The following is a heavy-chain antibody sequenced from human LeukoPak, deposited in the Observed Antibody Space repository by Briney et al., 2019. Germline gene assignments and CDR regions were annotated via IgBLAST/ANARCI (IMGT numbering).Heavy chain of an antibody. Sequence: GGSLRLSCAASGFTLSSYAMHWVRQAPGKGLEYVSGISTNGGSTYYANSVKGRFTISRDNSKNTLYLQMGTLRAEDMAVYYCARGKGYCSGGRCYYYFDYWGQGTLVTVSS. D-gene: IGHD2-15*01. V-gene: IGHV3-64*01. CDR2: ISTNGGST. CDR1: GFTLSSYA. CDR3: ARGKGYCSGGRCYYYFDY. J-gene: IGHJ4*02.